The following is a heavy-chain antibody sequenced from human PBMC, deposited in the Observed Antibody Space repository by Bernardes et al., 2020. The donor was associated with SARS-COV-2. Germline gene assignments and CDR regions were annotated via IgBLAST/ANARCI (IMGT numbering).Heavy chain of an antibody. V-gene: IGHV3-23*01. J-gene: IGHJ4*02. D-gene: IGHD2-2*01. CDR3: AKAWPHCSSTSCYDTPRDY. CDR1: GFTFSSYA. Sequence: GGSLRLSCAASGFTFSSYAMSWVRQAPGKGLEWVSAISGSGGSTYYADSVKGRFTISRDNSKNTLYLQMNSLRAEDTAVYYCAKAWPHCSSTSCYDTPRDYWGQGTLVTVSS. CDR2: ISGSGGST.